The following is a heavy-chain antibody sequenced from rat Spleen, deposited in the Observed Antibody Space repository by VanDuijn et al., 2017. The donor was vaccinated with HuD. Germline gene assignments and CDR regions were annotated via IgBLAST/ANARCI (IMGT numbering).Heavy chain of an antibody. CDR1: GFTFKNYG. D-gene: IGHD1-4*01. V-gene: IGHV5-19*01. J-gene: IGHJ2*01. Sequence: EVHLVESGGGLVQPGRSMKLSCAASGFTFKNYGMHWIRQAPTKGLEWVASITPSGGSTYYRDSVKGRFTISRDNAKSTLYLQMDSLRSEDTATYYCARRGKLPPRSYYFDYWGQGVMVTVSS. CDR2: ITPSGGST. CDR3: ARRGKLPPRSYYFDY.